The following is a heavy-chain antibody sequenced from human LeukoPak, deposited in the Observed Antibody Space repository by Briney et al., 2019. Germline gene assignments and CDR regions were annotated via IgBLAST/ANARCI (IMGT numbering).Heavy chain of an antibody. CDR1: GYTFTSYY. CDR3: ARGPSYDYVWGSYRNWGDYYYGMDV. V-gene: IGHV1-46*01. CDR2: INPSGGST. J-gene: IGHJ6*04. D-gene: IGHD3-16*02. Sequence: ASVKVSCKASGYTFTSYYMHWVRQAPGQGLEWMGIINPSGGSTGYAQKFQGRVTMTRDTSTSTVYMELSSLRSEDTAVYYCARGPSYDYVWGSYRNWGDYYYGMDVWGKGTTVTVSS.